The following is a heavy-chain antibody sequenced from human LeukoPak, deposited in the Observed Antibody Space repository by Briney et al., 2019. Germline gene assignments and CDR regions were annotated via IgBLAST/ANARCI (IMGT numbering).Heavy chain of an antibody. D-gene: IGHD5-12*01. V-gene: IGHV1-69*13. CDR3: AREGPIVATTYYYGMDV. J-gene: IGHJ6*02. Sequence: ASVKVSCKASGGTFSSYAISWVRQAPGQGLEWMGGTIPIFGTANYAQKFQGRVTITADESTSTAYMELSSLRSEDTAVYYCAREGPIVATTYYYGMDVWGQGTTVTVSS. CDR1: GGTFSSYA. CDR2: TIPIFGTA.